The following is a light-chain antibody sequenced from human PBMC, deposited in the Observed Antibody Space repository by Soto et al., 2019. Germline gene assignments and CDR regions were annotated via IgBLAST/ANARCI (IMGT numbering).Light chain of an antibody. CDR2: HAS. J-gene: IGKJ4*01. V-gene: IGKV3-11*01. Sequence: IELTQFPATLSLSPGDRVSISCRTSQSVTSGLAWYQQKPGQSPKLLIYHASNRATGIPARFSGSGSGTDFTLTISSLDPEDFAIYYCQQRSTCPPLTFGGGTKVEIK. CDR1: QSVTSG. CDR3: QQRSTCPPLT.